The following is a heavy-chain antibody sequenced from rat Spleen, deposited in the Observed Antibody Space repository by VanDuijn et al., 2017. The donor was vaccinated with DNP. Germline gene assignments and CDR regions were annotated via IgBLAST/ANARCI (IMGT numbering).Heavy chain of an antibody. CDR1: RFTFSDSY. D-gene: IGHD1-2*01. Sequence: EVQLVESGGGLVQPGRSLKLSCAASRFTFSDSYMAWVRQAPKKGLEWVAAISPSGSRTYYGDSVKGRFTISRDNAKTTLYLQMDSLRSEDTATYYCARHRAIAAIWDYWGQGVMVTVSS. CDR3: ARHRAIAAIWDY. J-gene: IGHJ2*01. CDR2: ISPSGSRT. V-gene: IGHV5-7*01.